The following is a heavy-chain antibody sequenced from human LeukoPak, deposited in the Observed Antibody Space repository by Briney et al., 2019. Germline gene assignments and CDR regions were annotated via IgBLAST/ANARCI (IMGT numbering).Heavy chain of an antibody. CDR1: GFPFSSFA. CDR3: ARADYDYVWGSYRQYYFDY. Sequence: GGSLRLSCAASGFPFSSFAVHWVRQAPGRGLDWVALISYDGSNKYYADSVRGRFSFSRDNSKNTLYLQMNSLRAEDTAVYYCARADYDYVWGSYRQYYFDYWGQGTLVTVSS. CDR2: ISYDGSNK. D-gene: IGHD3-16*02. V-gene: IGHV3-30*04. J-gene: IGHJ4*02.